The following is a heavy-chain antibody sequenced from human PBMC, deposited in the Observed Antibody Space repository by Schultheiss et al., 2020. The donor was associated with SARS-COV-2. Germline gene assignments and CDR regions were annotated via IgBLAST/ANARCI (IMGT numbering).Heavy chain of an antibody. CDR3: ARVETTAADFDY. CDR2: IYYSGST. Sequence: GSLRLSCTVSGGSISSYYWSWIRQPPGKGLEWIGYIYYSGSTNYNPSLKSRVTISVDTSKNQFSLKLSSVTAADTAVYYCARVETTAADFDYWGQGTLVTVSS. J-gene: IGHJ4*02. D-gene: IGHD6-25*01. V-gene: IGHV4-59*12. CDR1: GGSISSYY.